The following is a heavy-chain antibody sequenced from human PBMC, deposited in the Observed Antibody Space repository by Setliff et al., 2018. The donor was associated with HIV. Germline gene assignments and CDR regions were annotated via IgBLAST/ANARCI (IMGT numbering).Heavy chain of an antibody. Sequence: KPSETLSLTCTVSGGSINSGGYYWVWIRQPALKGLEWIGRIYTSGLTNYNPSLKSRVTISVDTSKNQVSLKLSSVTAADTALYYCARGSDYIWGNYRFPFDYWGQGTLVTVSS. CDR1: GGSINSGGYY. J-gene: IGHJ4*02. D-gene: IGHD3-16*02. V-gene: IGHV4-61*02. CDR3: ARGSDYIWGNYRFPFDY. CDR2: IYTSGLT.